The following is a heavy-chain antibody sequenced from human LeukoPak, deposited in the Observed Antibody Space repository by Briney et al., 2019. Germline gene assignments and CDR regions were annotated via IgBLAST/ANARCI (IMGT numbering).Heavy chain of an antibody. CDR1: GGSFSGYY. V-gene: IGHV4-34*01. CDR2: INHSGST. CDR3: ARGGIVGATTFDFDY. J-gene: IGHJ4*02. D-gene: IGHD1-26*01. Sequence: SDTLPLTCAVYGGSFSGYYWSWIRQPPGKGLEWIGEINHSGSTNYNPSLKSRVTISVDTSKNQFSLKLSPVTAADTAVYYCARGGIVGATTFDFDYWGQGTLVTVSS.